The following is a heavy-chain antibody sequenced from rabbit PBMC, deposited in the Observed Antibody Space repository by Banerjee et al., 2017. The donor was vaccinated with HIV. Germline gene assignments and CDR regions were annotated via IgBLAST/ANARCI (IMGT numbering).Heavy chain of an antibody. CDR2: IYAASSGIT. CDR1: GFSFSSSFW. D-gene: IGHD6-1*01. V-gene: IGHV1S45*01. Sequence: QEQLVESGGGLVQPEGSLTLTCTASGFSFSSSFWICWVRQAPGKGLEWIGCIYAASSGITYYASWAKGRFTISKTSSTTVTLQMTSLTAADTATYFCARAIETYYLHLWGPGTLVTVS. J-gene: IGHJ4*01. CDR3: ARAIETYYLHL.